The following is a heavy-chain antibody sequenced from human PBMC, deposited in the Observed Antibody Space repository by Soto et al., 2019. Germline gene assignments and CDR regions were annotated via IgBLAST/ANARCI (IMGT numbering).Heavy chain of an antibody. CDR2: INAGNGNT. V-gene: IGHV1-3*01. J-gene: IGHJ5*02. CDR3: GRDQSGIGYYVDWFDP. Sequence: QVQFMQSGAEVKKPGASVKVSCKASGYTFNSHAIHWVRQAPGQRPEWLGWINAGNGNTYYSEKFEDRVTFTRXTXAXPVNMELTSLTSEDTAIYYCGRDQSGIGYYVDWFDPWGQGTLVTVSS. CDR1: GYTFNSHA. D-gene: IGHD3-10*02.